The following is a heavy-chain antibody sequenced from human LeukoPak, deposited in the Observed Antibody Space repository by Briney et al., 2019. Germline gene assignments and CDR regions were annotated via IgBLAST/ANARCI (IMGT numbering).Heavy chain of an antibody. CDR1: GGSISSYY. J-gene: IGHJ4*02. Sequence: SETLSLTCTVSGGSISSYYWSWIRQPPGKGLEWIGYIYYSGSTNYNPSLKSRVTISVDTSKNQFSLKLSSVTAADTAVYYCARDQGWLLRGLDYWGQGTLVTVSS. CDR3: ARDQGWLLRGLDY. V-gene: IGHV4-59*01. D-gene: IGHD3-22*01. CDR2: IYYSGST.